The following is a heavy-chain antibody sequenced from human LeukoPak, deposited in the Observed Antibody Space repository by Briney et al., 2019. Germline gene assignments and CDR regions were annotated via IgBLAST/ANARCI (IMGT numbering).Heavy chain of an antibody. CDR2: IYNSGST. V-gene: IGHV4-4*07. D-gene: IGHD3-10*02. Sequence: SETLSLTCNVSLGSISSYSWACIRQPAGKGLEWIGRIYNSGSTNDATSLERRDTMSVDTSNKQLSLKLSSVTAANTAVYYCARDALGMLGVWYFDLWGRGTLVTVSS. CDR1: LGSISSYS. J-gene: IGHJ2*01. CDR3: ARDALGMLGVWYFDL.